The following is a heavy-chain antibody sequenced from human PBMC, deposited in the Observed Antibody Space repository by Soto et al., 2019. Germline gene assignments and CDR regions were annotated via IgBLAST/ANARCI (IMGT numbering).Heavy chain of an antibody. CDR3: ARNGGKDRAMDV. CDR1: GFTFSSYG. V-gene: IGHV3-33*01. J-gene: IGHJ6*02. CDR2: IWYDGSNK. D-gene: IGHD2-15*01. Sequence: GGSLRLSCAASGFTFSSYGMHWVRQAPGKGLEWVAVIWYDGSNKYYADSVKGRFTISRDNSKNTLYLQMNSLRAEDTAVYYCARNGGKDRAMDVWGQGTTVTVSS.